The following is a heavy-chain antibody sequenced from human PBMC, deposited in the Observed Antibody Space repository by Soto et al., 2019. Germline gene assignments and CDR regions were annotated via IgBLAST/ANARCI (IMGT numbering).Heavy chain of an antibody. V-gene: IGHV3-74*01. J-gene: IGHJ4*02. D-gene: IGHD6-19*01. Sequence: EVQLVESGGGLAQPGGSLRVSCAASGFSFSNYLMHWVRQVPGKGLVWVSRINSDGSSTNYADSVKGRFTISRDNAKNTLNLQRSSLRAEDTAVYFCERGRGSSGWYFDYWGKVTLVTVSS. CDR2: INSDGSST. CDR1: GFSFSNYL. CDR3: ERGRGSSGWYFDY.